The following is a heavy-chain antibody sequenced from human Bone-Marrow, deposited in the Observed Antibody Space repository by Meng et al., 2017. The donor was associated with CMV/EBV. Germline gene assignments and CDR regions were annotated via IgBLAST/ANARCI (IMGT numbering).Heavy chain of an antibody. CDR3: AREFLEWLFPTARYYYYGMDV. Sequence: LSLTCTVSGGSINSVNHYWSWIRQPPGKGLEWIGSIYYSGSTYYNPSLKSRVTISVDTSKNQFSLKLSSVTAADTAVYYCAREFLEWLFPTARYYYYGMDVWGQGTTVTVSS. J-gene: IGHJ6*02. V-gene: IGHV4-39*07. CDR2: IYYSGST. CDR1: GGSINSVNHY. D-gene: IGHD3-3*01.